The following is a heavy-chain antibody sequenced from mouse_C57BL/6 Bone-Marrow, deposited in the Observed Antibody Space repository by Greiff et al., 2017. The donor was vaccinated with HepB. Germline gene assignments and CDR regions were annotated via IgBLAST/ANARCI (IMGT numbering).Heavy chain of an antibody. CDR1: EYEFPSHD. CDR3: ARALGPGYFDY. V-gene: IGHV5-2*03. CDR2: INSDGGST. J-gene: IGHJ2*01. Sequence: EVMLVESGGGLVQPGESMKLSCESNEYEFPSHDMSWVRKTPEKRLELVAAINSDGGSTYYPDTMERRFIISRYNTKKTLYLQMSSLRSEDTALYYCARALGPGYFDYWGQGTTLTVSS.